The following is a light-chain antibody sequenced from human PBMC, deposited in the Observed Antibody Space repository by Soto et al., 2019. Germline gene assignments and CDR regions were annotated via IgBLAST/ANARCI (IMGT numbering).Light chain of an antibody. CDR3: QQYNNWPPGT. CDR2: GAS. CDR1: QSVSSN. J-gene: IGKJ2*01. V-gene: IGKV3-15*01. Sequence: EIVMTQSXATLSVSPGERATLSCRASQSVSSNLAWYQQKPGQAPRLLIYGASTRATGIPARFXXXXXXXXXXXXXSSLQSEDFAVYYCQQYNNWPPGTFGQGTKLEIK.